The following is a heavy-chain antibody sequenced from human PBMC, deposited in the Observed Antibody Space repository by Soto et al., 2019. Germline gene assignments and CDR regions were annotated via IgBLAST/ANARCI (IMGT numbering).Heavy chain of an antibody. D-gene: IGHD6-13*01. V-gene: IGHV3-48*01. CDR2: ISSSSSTI. CDR3: ARAPIAAAGDFDY. Sequence: GVLRLSCAASGFTFSSYSMNWVRQAPGKGLEWVSYISSSSSTIYYADSVKGRFTISRDNAKNSLYLQMNSLRAEDTAVYYCARAPIAAAGDFDYWGQGTLVTVSS. J-gene: IGHJ4*02. CDR1: GFTFSSYS.